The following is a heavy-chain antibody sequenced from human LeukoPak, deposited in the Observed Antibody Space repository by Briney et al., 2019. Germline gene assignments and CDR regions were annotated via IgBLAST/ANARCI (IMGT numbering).Heavy chain of an antibody. J-gene: IGHJ6*02. D-gene: IGHD1-14*01. CDR2: ISGSGGST. Sequence: GASLRLSCAASGFTFSSYAMSWVRQAPGTGLEWVSAISGSGGSTYYADSVKGRFTISRDNSKNTLYLQMNSLRAEDTAVYYCAKKRQPGYYYYYYGMDVWGQGTTVTVSS. V-gene: IGHV3-23*01. CDR1: GFTFSSYA. CDR3: AKKRQPGYYYYYYGMDV.